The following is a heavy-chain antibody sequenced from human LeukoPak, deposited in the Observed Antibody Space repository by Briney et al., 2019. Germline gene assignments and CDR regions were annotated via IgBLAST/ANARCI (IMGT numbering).Heavy chain of an antibody. D-gene: IGHD3-16*02. V-gene: IGHV1-2*02. CDR2: INPNSGGT. CDR3: ARAPYDYVWGSYPRDNSYYFDY. Sequence: ASVKVSCKASGCTFTGYYMHWVRQAPGQGLEWMGWINPNSGGTNYAQKFQGRVTMTRDTSISTAYMELSRLRSDDTAVYYCARAPYDYVWGSYPRDNSYYFDYWGQGTLVTVSS. J-gene: IGHJ4*02. CDR1: GCTFTGYY.